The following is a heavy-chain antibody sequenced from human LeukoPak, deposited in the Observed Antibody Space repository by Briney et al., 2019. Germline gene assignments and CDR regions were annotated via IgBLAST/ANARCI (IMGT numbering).Heavy chain of an antibody. J-gene: IGHJ6*03. Sequence: GGSLRLSCAASGFTFSSYWMHWVRQAPGKGLEWVAVISYDGSNKYYADSVKGRFTISRDNSKNTLYLQMNSLRAEDTAVYYCARVARYCGGDCYSWLGVSKGEYYMDVWGKGTTVTISS. CDR1: GFTFSSYW. V-gene: IGHV3-30*14. CDR2: ISYDGSNK. CDR3: ARVARYCGGDCYSWLGVSKGEYYMDV. D-gene: IGHD2-21*02.